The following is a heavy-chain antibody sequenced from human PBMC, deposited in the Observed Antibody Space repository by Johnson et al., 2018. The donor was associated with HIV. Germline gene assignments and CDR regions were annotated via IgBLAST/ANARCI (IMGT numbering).Heavy chain of an antibody. J-gene: IGHJ3*02. Sequence: MQLVESGGGLVQPGGSLRLSCVASGFTFNNAWMTWVRQAPGKGLEWVGRIKSKTDGGTTDYAAPVKGRFTISRDDSKNTLYLQMNSLKTEDTAVYYCTTDWGYYYSSCDAFDIWGQGTMVTVSS. V-gene: IGHV3-15*01. CDR3: TTDWGYYYSSCDAFDI. CDR1: GFTFNNAW. D-gene: IGHD3-22*01. CDR2: IKSKTDGGTT.